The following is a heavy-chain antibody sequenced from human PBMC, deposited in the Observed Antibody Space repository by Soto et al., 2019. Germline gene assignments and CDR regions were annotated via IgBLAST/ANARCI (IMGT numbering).Heavy chain of an antibody. D-gene: IGHD6-13*01. CDR1: GFTFTSSA. Sequence: ASVKVSCKASGFTFTSSAVQWVRQALGQRLEWIGWIVVGSGNTNYAQKFQERVTITRDMSTSTAYMELSSLRSEDTAVYYCAADREWYSSSWGLFDYWGQGTLVTVSS. J-gene: IGHJ4*02. CDR3: AADREWYSSSWGLFDY. CDR2: IVVGSGNT. V-gene: IGHV1-58*01.